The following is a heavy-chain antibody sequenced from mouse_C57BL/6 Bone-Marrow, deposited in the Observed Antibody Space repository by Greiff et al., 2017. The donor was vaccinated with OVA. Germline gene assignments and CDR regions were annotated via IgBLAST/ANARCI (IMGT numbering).Heavy chain of an antibody. CDR2: INPGSGGT. CDR1: GYAFTNYL. Sequence: QVQLQQSGAELVRPGTSVKVSCKASGYAFTNYLIEWVKQRPGQGLEWIGVINPGSGGTNSNEKFKGKATLTADKSSSTAYMQLSSLTSEDSAVYFCARWTRGGYFDVWGTGTTVTVSS. CDR3: ARWTRGGYFDV. J-gene: IGHJ1*03. V-gene: IGHV1-54*01.